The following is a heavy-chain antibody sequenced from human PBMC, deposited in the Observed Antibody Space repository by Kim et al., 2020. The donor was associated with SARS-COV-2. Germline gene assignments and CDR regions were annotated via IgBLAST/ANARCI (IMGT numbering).Heavy chain of an antibody. V-gene: IGHV4-34*01. CDR3: ASGVAVGLGFDY. CDR1: GGSFSGYY. Sequence: SETLSLTCAVYGGSFSGYYWSWIRQPPGKGLEWIGEINHSGSTNYNPSLKSRVTISVDTSKNQFSLKLSSVTAADTAVYYCASGVAVGLGFDYWGQGTLVTVSS. J-gene: IGHJ4*02. CDR2: INHSGST. D-gene: IGHD6-19*01.